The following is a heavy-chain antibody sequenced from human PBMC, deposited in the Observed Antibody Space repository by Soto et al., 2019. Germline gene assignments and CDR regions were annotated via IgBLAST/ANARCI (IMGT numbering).Heavy chain of an antibody. D-gene: IGHD6-13*01. Sequence: PSETLSLTCTVSGGSISSGDYYWSWIRQPPGKGLEWIGYIYYSGSTYYNPSLKSRVTISVDTSKNQFSLRLSSVTAADTAVYYCARGAIISGYSSSRDMYYFDYWGQGTLVTVSS. CDR2: IYYSGST. J-gene: IGHJ4*02. CDR1: GGSISSGDYY. V-gene: IGHV4-30-4*01. CDR3: ARGAIISGYSSSRDMYYFDY.